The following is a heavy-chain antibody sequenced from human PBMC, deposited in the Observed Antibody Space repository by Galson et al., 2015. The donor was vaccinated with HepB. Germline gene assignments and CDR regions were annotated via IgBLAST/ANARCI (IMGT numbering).Heavy chain of an antibody. D-gene: IGHD5-12*01. Sequence: QSGAEVKKPGESLRISCKGSGYSFTTYWITWVRQMPGKGLEWMGRVDPTDSYADYSPSFQGHVTISADKSTSTAYLQWSSLKASDTAMYYCARLKGDIAIHDYWGQGTPVTVSS. CDR3: ARLKGDIAIHDY. CDR2: VDPTDSYA. J-gene: IGHJ4*02. V-gene: IGHV5-10-1*01. CDR1: GYSFTTYW.